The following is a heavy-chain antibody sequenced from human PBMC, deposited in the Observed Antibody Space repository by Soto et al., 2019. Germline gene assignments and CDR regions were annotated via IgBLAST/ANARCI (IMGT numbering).Heavy chain of an antibody. V-gene: IGHV3-33*01. J-gene: IGHJ4*02. CDR1: GFTFDNYG. CDR2: ISYDDSYR. Sequence: HPGGSLRLSCAASGFTFDNYGMLWVRQAPGKGLEWVALISYDDSYRYYTNSVRGRFTISRDNSKNMVFLHMNSLQGDGTAVYYCAGGDYGDSIDFWGQGTLVTVSS. CDR3: AGGDYGDSIDF. D-gene: IGHD4-17*01.